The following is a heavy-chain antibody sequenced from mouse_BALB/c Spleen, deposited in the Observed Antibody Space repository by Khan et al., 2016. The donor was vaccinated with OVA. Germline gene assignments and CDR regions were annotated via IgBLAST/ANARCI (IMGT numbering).Heavy chain of an antibody. D-gene: IGHD2-13*01. Sequence: QVQLKESGPGLVAPSQSLSITCSVSGFSLITYGVHWVRQSPGKGLEWLGIIWAGGSTNYNSAPMSRLSMSKDNYKSKDFLKLNSLETDDKAMHYCARETAYYGDYEAMDYWGQGTSVTVSS. CDR1: GFSLITYG. CDR3: ARETAYYGDYEAMDY. J-gene: IGHJ4*01. V-gene: IGHV2-9*02. CDR2: IWAGGST.